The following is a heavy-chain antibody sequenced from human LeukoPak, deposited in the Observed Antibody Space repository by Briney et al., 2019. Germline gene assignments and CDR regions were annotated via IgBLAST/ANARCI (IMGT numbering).Heavy chain of an antibody. CDR3: AREMYSSGWLPFHY. J-gene: IGHJ4*02. Sequence: SQTLSLTCAISGGIVSSNSAAWNWIRRSPSRGLEWLGRTYYRSKWYNDYAVSVKSRITINPDTSKNQFSLQLNSVTPEDTAVYYCAREMYSSGWLPFHYWGQGTLVTVSS. V-gene: IGHV6-1*01. D-gene: IGHD6-19*01. CDR1: GGIVSSNSAA. CDR2: TYYRSKWYN.